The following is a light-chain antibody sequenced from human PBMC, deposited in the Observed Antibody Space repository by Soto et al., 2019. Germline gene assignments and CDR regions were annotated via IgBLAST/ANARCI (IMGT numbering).Light chain of an antibody. Sequence: DIQMTQSPSSLSASVGDRVTITCRASQSISSYLNWYQQKPGKAPKLLIYGASNLQSGVPPRFSGSGSGTEFTLTISSLQSEDFAVYYCQQYNNWPSWTFGQGTKVDIK. CDR3: QQYNNWPSWT. CDR1: QSISSY. V-gene: IGKV1-39*01. CDR2: GAS. J-gene: IGKJ1*01.